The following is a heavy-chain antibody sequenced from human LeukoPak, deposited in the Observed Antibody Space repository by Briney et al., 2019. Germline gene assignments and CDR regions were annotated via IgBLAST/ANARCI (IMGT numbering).Heavy chain of an antibody. Sequence: GGSLRLSCAASGFTFSSSAMSWVRQAPGKGLEWVAAISDTGRLSYCADSVNGRFTISRDNSKNTLSLQMNSLRAEDTAVYSCARGYCTSSSCYNDYWGQGTLVTVSS. D-gene: IGHD2-2*02. J-gene: IGHJ4*02. CDR3: ARGYCTSSSCYNDY. V-gene: IGHV3-23*01. CDR1: GFTFSSSA. CDR2: ISDTGRLS.